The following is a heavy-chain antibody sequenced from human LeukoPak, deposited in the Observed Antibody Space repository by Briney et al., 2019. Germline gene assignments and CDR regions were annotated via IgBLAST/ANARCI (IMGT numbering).Heavy chain of an antibody. D-gene: IGHD3-3*01. J-gene: IGHJ4*02. Sequence: GGSLRLSCAASGFTFSNYWMSWVRQAPGKGLEWVANIKQDGSDKYYVDSVKGRFTISRDNAKNSLYLQMSSLRAEDTAVYYCARATTLFGVDKYFHYWGQGTPVTVSS. CDR2: IKQDGSDK. CDR3: ARATTLFGVDKYFHY. V-gene: IGHV3-7*05. CDR1: GFTFSNYW.